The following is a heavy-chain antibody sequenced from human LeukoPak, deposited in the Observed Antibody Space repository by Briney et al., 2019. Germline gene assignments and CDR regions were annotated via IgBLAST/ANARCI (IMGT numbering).Heavy chain of an antibody. V-gene: IGHV4-61*02. D-gene: IGHD7-27*01. CDR3: ARDESPGVRPPRYYMDV. Sequence: SQTLSLTCTVSGGSISSGSYYWSWIRQPAGKGLEWIGRIYTSGSTNYNPSLKSRVTISVDTSKNQFSLKLSSVTAADTAVYYCARDESPGVRPPRYYMDVWGKGTTVTVSS. J-gene: IGHJ6*03. CDR1: GGSISSGSYY. CDR2: IYTSGST.